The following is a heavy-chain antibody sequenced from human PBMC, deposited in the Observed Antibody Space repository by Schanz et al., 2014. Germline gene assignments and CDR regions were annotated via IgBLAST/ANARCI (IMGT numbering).Heavy chain of an antibody. Sequence: EVRLVESGGGLVEPGGSLRLSCSGSGFTFSEVYMTWVRQAPGKGLEWVSVIYSGGSTYYADSVKGRFTISRDDAKNSHYLQMNSLRVEDTAVFYCVKIGYTHWSLDDWGQGILVTVSS. J-gene: IGHJ4*02. CDR2: IYSGGST. CDR1: GFTFSEVY. CDR3: VKIGYTHWSLDD. D-gene: IGHD6-13*01. V-gene: IGHV3-66*01.